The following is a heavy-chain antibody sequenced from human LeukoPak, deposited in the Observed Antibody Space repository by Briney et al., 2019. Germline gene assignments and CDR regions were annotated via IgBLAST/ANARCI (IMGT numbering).Heavy chain of an antibody. J-gene: IGHJ2*01. CDR2: IIPIFGTA. CDR3: ATGSYDILTGYYSSYDL. CDR1: GGTFSSYA. D-gene: IGHD3-9*01. V-gene: IGHV1-69*13. Sequence: ASVKVSCKASGGTFSSYAISWVRQAPGQGLEWMGGIIPIFGTANYAQKFQGRVTITADESTSTAYMELSSLRSEDTAVYYCATGSYDILTGYYSSYDLWGRGTLVTVSS.